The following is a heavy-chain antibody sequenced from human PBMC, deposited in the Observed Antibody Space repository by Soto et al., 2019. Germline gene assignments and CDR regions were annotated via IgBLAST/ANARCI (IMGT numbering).Heavy chain of an antibody. CDR3: ARAPTVTTRGWFEP. Sequence: SETLSLTCTVSGGSVSSGSYYCSWIRQPPGKGLEWIGYIYYSVSTNYNPSLKSRVTISVDTSKNQFSLKLSSVTAADTAVYYCARAPTVTTRGWFEPWAQGTMVTVSS. CDR2: IYYSVST. V-gene: IGHV4-61*01. J-gene: IGHJ5*02. D-gene: IGHD4-17*01. CDR1: GGSVSSGSYY.